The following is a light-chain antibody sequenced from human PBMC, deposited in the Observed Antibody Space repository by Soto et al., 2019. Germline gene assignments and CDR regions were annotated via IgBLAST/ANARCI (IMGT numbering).Light chain of an antibody. V-gene: IGKV3-20*01. J-gene: IGKJ5*01. CDR2: GAT. CDR3: QQTYSTLIT. CDR1: QSVGSSY. Sequence: EIVLTQSPGTLSLSPGESTTLSCRASQSVGSSYLAWYQHKPGQAPRLLIYGATSRATGIPDRFSGSGSGTDFTLTISRLEPEDFAVYFCQQTYSTLITFGQGTRLEIK.